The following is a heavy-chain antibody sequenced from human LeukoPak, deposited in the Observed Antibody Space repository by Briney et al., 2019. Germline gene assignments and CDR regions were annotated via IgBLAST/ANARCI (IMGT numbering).Heavy chain of an antibody. V-gene: IGHV4-59*08. D-gene: IGHD6-19*01. Sequence: SETLSLTCTVSGGSISSYYWSWIRQPPGKGLEWIGYIYYSGSTNYNPSLKSRVTISVDTSKNQFSLKLSSVTAADTAVYYCATSIGYSSGWYDYCFDYWGQGTLVTVSS. CDR3: ATSIGYSSGWYDYCFDY. CDR2: IYYSGST. CDR1: GGSISSYY. J-gene: IGHJ4*02.